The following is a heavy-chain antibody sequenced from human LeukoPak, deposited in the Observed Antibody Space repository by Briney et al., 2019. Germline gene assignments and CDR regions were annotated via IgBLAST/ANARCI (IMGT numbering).Heavy chain of an antibody. CDR3: ARERSMVRGLSWFDP. J-gene: IGHJ5*02. CDR1: GGSISNYY. V-gene: IGHV4-59*01. CDR2: IYYSGST. Sequence: SETMSLTCTVSGGSISNYYWSWIRQPPGKGLEWIGYIYYSGSTNYNPSLKSRVTISVDTSKNQFSRKLSAVTAADTAVYYCARERSMVRGLSWFDPWGQGTLVTVSS. D-gene: IGHD3-10*01.